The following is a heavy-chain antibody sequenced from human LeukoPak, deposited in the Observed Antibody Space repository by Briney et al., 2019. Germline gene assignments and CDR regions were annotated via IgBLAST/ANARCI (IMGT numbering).Heavy chain of an antibody. CDR1: GGSISSGGYS. CDR2: IYHSGST. J-gene: IGHJ4*02. CDR3: ARGPYGGNSLNYFDY. V-gene: IGHV4-30-2*01. D-gene: IGHD4-23*01. Sequence: PSETLSLTCAVSGGSISSGGYSWSWIRQPPGKGLEWIGYIYHSGSTHYNPSLKSRVTISVDRSKNQFSLKLSSVTAADTAVYYCARGPYGGNSLNYFDYWGQGTLVTVSS.